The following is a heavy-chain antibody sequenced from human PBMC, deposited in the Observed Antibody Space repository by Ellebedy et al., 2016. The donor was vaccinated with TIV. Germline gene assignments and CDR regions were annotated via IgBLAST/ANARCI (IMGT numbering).Heavy chain of an antibody. V-gene: IGHV3-7*01. CDR3: AKVNPPVLLWFGEPSYFDY. J-gene: IGHJ4*02. Sequence: GGSLRLSCAASGFTFANFGMHWVRQAPGKGLEWVASIKQDGSEKYYVDSVSGRFTVSRDNAKNSLYLQMNSLRAEDTAVYYCAKVNPPVLLWFGEPSYFDYWGQGTLVTVSS. CDR2: IKQDGSEK. D-gene: IGHD3-10*01. CDR1: GFTFANFG.